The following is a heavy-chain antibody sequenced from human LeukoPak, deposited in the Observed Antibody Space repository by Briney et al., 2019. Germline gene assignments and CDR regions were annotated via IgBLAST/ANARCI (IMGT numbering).Heavy chain of an antibody. J-gene: IGHJ4*02. D-gene: IGHD2-15*01. V-gene: IGHV3-23*01. CDR3: AKDALPHPYSYHFDF. CDR2: LSGSASST. Sequence: GGSLRLSCTDSGFTFTTHAMHWVRQAPGKGLEWVSGLSGSASSTYYADSVKGRFTISRDNSKNTLYLQMNSLRAEDTAVYYCAKDALPHPYSYHFDFWGQGTLVTVSS. CDR1: GFTFTTHA.